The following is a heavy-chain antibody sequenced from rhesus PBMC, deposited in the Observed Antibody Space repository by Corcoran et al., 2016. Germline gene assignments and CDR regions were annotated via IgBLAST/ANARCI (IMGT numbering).Heavy chain of an antibody. CDR1: GASTSDRYR. Sequence: QVQLQESGPGVVKPSETLSLTCAVSGASTSDRYRWSWIRQPPGKGLAWIGSIYGSSTSTNYNPSLKSRVTISKDTSKNQFSLKLSSVTAADTAVYYCARERLTGTSWYFDLWGPGTPITISS. D-gene: IGHD1-26*01. CDR3: ARERLTGTSWYFDL. J-gene: IGHJ2*01. V-gene: IGHV4S10*01. CDR2: IYGSSTST.